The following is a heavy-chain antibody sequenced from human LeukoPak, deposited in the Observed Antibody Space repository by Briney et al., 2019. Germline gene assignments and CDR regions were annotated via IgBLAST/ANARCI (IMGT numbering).Heavy chain of an antibody. D-gene: IGHD3-9*01. CDR1: GFTFSSYS. CDR2: ISSSSSYI. V-gene: IGHV3-21*01. J-gene: IGHJ6*02. CDR3: ARDLDRYFDWLSSPYGMDV. Sequence: GGSLRLSCAASGFTFSSYSMNWVRQAPGKGLEWVSSISSSSSYIYYADSVKGRFTISRDNAKNSLYLQMDSLRAEDTAVYYCARDLDRYFDWLSSPYGMDVWGQGTTATVSS.